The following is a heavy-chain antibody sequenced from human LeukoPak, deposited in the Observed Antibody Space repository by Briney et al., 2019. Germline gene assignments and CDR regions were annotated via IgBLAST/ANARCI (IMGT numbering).Heavy chain of an antibody. J-gene: IGHJ5*02. Sequence: ASVKVSCKASGYTFTSYGISWVRQAPGQGLEWMGWISGYNGNTNNAQKLQGRVTMTTDTSTNTAYMELRSLRSDDTAVYYCARVPGSSSFTRFDPWGQGTLVTVSS. CDR3: ARVPGSSSFTRFDP. CDR1: GYTFTSYG. CDR2: ISGYNGNT. V-gene: IGHV1-18*01. D-gene: IGHD6-13*01.